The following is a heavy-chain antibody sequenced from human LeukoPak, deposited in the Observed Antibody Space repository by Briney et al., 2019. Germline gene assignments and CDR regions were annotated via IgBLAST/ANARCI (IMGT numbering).Heavy chain of an antibody. V-gene: IGHV4-34*01. J-gene: IGHJ6*02. D-gene: IGHD4-11*01. Sequence: SETLSLTCAVYGGSFSGYYWSWIRQPPGKGLEWIGEINHGGSTNYNPSLKSRVTISVDTSKNQFSLKLSSVTAADTAVYYCARGDYSSYYYYGMDVWGQGTTVTVSS. CDR1: GGSFSGYY. CDR3: ARGDYSSYYYYGMDV. CDR2: INHGGST.